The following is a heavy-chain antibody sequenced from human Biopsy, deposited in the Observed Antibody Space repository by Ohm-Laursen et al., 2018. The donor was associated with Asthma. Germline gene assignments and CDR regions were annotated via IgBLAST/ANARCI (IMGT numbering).Heavy chain of an antibody. Sequence: SLRLSCAAFGFTFGDYCMHWVRQVPGKGLEWVANIKHDGTEKNHVDSLKGRFTISRDNAKNSLYLQMNSLRAEDTAVYYCARTFHFWSPYHAEHYQLWGQGTLATVPS. CDR1: GFTFGDYC. V-gene: IGHV3-7*01. CDR3: ARTFHFWSPYHAEHYQL. J-gene: IGHJ1*01. CDR2: IKHDGTEK. D-gene: IGHD3-3*02.